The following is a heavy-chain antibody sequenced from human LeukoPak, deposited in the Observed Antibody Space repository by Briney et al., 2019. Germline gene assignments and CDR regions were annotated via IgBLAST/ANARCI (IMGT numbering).Heavy chain of an antibody. Sequence: ASVKVSCKTSGYTFTCYYMHWVRQAPGHGLEWMGWINLNSGGTNYAQNFQGRVTMTRDTSITTVYLELSRLRSDDTAVYYCARDEGISGTTFDYWGQGTLVTVSS. D-gene: IGHD1-7*01. J-gene: IGHJ4*02. V-gene: IGHV1-2*02. CDR3: ARDEGISGTTFDY. CDR1: GYTFTCYY. CDR2: INLNSGGT.